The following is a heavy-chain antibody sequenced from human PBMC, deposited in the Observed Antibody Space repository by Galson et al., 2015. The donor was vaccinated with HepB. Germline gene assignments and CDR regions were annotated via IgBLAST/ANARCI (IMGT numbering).Heavy chain of an antibody. V-gene: IGHV1-8*01. J-gene: IGHJ4*02. CDR3: ARVGTVDTAMGPFDY. D-gene: IGHD5-18*01. CDR2: TNPKSGNT. Sequence: SVKVSCKASGSTFISYDINWVRQATGQGLEWMGWTNPKSGNTGYGQKFQGRVTMTRNTSISTAYMELSSLRSEDTAVYYCARVGTVDTAMGPFDYWGQGSLVTVSP. CDR1: GSTFISYD.